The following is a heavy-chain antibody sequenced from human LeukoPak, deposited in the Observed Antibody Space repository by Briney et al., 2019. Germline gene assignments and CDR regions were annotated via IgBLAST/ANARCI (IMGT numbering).Heavy chain of an antibody. CDR1: GGSFSGYY. V-gene: IGHV4-34*01. CDR3: ARADSGWSINFDY. CDR2: INHSGST. D-gene: IGHD6-19*01. Sequence: SETLSLTCAVYGGSFSGYYWSWIRQPPGKGLEWIGEINHSGSTNYNPSLKSRVTISVDTSKNQFSLKLSSVTAADTAVYYCARADSGWSINFDYWDQGTLVTVSS. J-gene: IGHJ4*02.